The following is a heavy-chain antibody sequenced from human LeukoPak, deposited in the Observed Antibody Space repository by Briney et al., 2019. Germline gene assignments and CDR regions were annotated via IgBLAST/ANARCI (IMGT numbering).Heavy chain of an antibody. CDR3: ARGGSPFY. J-gene: IGHJ4*02. D-gene: IGHD3-10*01. CDR2: ISGDGTTT. V-gene: IGHV3-74*01. Sequence: WGRNVKKKGLVWVSRISGDGTTTTYADSVKGRFTISRDNAKNTLYLQMNSLRAEDRAVYYCARGGSPFYWGQGSLVTVSS.